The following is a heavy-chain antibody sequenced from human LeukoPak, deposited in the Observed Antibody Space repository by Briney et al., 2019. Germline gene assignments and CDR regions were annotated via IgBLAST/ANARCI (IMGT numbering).Heavy chain of an antibody. CDR2: ISSSSSTI. CDR1: GFTFSTYS. Sequence: PGGSLRLSCAASGFTFSTYSMNWVRQAPGEGLEWVSYISSSSSTIYYADSVKGRFTISRDNAKNSLYLQMNSLRAEDTAVYYCARDDQSSGGFVDYWGQGTLVTVSS. J-gene: IGHJ4*02. V-gene: IGHV3-48*01. CDR3: ARDDQSSGGFVDY. D-gene: IGHD3-10*01.